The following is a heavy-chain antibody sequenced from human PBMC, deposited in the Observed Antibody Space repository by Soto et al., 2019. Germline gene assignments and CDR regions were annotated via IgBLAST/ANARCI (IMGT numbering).Heavy chain of an antibody. CDR1: GASISDSHW. J-gene: IGHJ6*02. CDR3: AKNNDYAIDA. V-gene: IGHV4-4*02. D-gene: IGHD1-20*01. Sequence: QVQLQESGPGLVKPSGTLSLTCVVSGASISDSHWWTWVRQPPGKGLEWIGEMFHSGSTNYNPTLKSRVTISIDKSRDQFSLNLNSVTAADTAVYYCAKNNDYAIDAGCQGTTVTVSS. CDR2: MFHSGST.